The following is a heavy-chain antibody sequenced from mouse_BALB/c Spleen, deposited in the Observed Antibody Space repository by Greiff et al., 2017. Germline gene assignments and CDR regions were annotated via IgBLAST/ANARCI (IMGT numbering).Heavy chain of an antibody. J-gene: IGHJ4*01. D-gene: IGHD1-1*01. CDR1: GFTFSSYG. Sequence: DVQLVESGGDLVKPGGSLKLSCAASGFTFSSYGMSWVRQTPDKRLEWVATISSGGSYTYYPDSVKGRFTISRDNAKNTLYLQMSSLKSEDTAMYYCARQDYGSSYPYAMDYWGQGTSVTVSS. V-gene: IGHV5-6*01. CDR2: ISSGGSYT. CDR3: ARQDYGSSYPYAMDY.